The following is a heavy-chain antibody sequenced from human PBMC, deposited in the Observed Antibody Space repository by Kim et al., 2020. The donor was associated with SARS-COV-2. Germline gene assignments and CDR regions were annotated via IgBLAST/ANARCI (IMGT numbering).Heavy chain of an antibody. V-gene: IGHV3-30*18. D-gene: IGHD2-15*01. CDR3: AKDMAVYCSGGSCFPFDV. J-gene: IGHJ3*01. Sequence: GGSLRLSCAASGFTFSSYGMHWVRQAPGKGLEWVAVISYDGSNKYYADSVKGRFTISRDNSKNTLYLQMNSLRAEDTAVYYCAKDMAVYCSGGSCFPFDV. CDR1: GFTFSSYG. CDR2: ISYDGSNK.